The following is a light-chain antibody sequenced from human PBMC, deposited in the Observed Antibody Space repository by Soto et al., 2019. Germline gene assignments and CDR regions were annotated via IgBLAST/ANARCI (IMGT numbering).Light chain of an antibody. V-gene: IGKV3-20*01. J-gene: IGKJ1*01. CDR3: QKYGSSPLT. CDR1: QSVSSSY. CDR2: GAS. Sequence: EIVLTQSPGTLSLSPGERATLSCRASQSVSSSYLVWYQQKPGQAPRLLIYGASSRATGIPDRFSGSWSGTDFTLTISRLEPEDFAVYYCQKYGSSPLTFGQGTKVEIK.